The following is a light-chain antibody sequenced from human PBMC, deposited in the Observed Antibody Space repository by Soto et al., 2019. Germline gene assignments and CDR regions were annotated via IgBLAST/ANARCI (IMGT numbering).Light chain of an antibody. V-gene: IGKV4-1*01. CDR1: QSLLQTNGYTY. Sequence: DIVMTQSPLSLPVTPGEPASISCRSSQSLLQTNGYTYLDWYQQKPGQPPKLLIYWASTRESGVPDRFSGSGSGTDFTLTISSLQAEDVAVYYCQQYYSTPMTFGQGTKVDIK. J-gene: IGKJ1*01. CDR3: QQYYSTPMT. CDR2: WAS.